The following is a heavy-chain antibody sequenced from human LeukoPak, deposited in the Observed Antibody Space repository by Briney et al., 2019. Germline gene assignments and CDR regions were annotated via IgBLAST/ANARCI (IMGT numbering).Heavy chain of an antibody. Sequence: GGSLRLSCAASGFTFSAYSMNWVRQAPGKGLDWVSYISSRSFTIYYADSVKGRFTISRDNAKNSLYLEMNSLRDEDAAVYYCARSVIAVAGYDAFDIWGQGTVVTVSS. CDR1: GFTFSAYS. J-gene: IGHJ3*02. CDR2: ISSRSFTI. CDR3: ARSVIAVAGYDAFDI. V-gene: IGHV3-48*02. D-gene: IGHD6-19*01.